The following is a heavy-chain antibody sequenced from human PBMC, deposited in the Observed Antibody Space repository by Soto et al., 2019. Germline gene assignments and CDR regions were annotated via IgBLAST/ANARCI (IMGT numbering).Heavy chain of an antibody. V-gene: IGHV5-10-1*01. J-gene: IGHJ6*02. D-gene: IGHD1-7*01. CDR3: AGDVITGTTHYGMDV. CDR1: GYSFTSYL. Sequence: GESLKISFKGSGYSFTSYLISWVRQMPGKGLEWMGRIDPSDSYTNYSPSFQGHVTISADKSISTAYLQWSSLKASDTAMYYCAGDVITGTTHYGMDVWGQGTTVTVCS. CDR2: IDPSDSYT.